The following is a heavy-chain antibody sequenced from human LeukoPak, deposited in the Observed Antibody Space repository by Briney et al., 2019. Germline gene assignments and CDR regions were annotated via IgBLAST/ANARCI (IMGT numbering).Heavy chain of an antibody. CDR2: ISSSSSYI. CDR1: GFTFSSYS. CDR3: ARLCPPTHYYDSSGYCHDAFDI. V-gene: IGHV3-21*01. J-gene: IGHJ3*02. Sequence: GGSLRLSCAASGFTFSSYSMNWVRQAPGKGLEWVSSISSSSSYIYYADSVKGRFTISRDNAKNSLYLQMNSLRAEDTAVYYCARLCPPTHYYDSSGYCHDAFDIWGQGTMVAVSS. D-gene: IGHD3-22*01.